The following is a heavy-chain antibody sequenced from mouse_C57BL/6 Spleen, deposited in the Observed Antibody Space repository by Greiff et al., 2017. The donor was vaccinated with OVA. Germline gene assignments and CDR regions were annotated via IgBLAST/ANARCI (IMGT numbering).Heavy chain of an antibody. CDR3: ARGSYYYGSSYWYFDV. Sequence: VQVVESEGGLVQPGSSMKLSCTASGFTFSDYYMAWVRQVPEKGLEWVANINYDGSSTYYLDSLKSRFIISRDNAKNILYLQMSSLKSEDTATYYCARGSYYYGSSYWYFDVWGTGTTVTVSS. D-gene: IGHD1-1*01. CDR1: GFTFSDYY. J-gene: IGHJ1*03. CDR2: INYDGSST. V-gene: IGHV5-16*01.